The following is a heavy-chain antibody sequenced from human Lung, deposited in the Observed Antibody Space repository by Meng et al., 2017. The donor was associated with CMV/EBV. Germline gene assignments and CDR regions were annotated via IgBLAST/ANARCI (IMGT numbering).Heavy chain of an antibody. J-gene: IGHJ4*02. Sequence: GGSLRLXCAASGFTFSSYAMHWVRQAPGKGLEWVAVISYDGSNKYYADSVKGRFTISRDNSKNTLYLQMNSMRAEDTAVYYCARDRTAGLWFGELVYGPGLGYXGQGXLVTVSS. V-gene: IGHV3-30*04. D-gene: IGHD3-10*01. CDR2: ISYDGSNK. CDR3: ARDRTAGLWFGELVYGPGLGY. CDR1: GFTFSSYA.